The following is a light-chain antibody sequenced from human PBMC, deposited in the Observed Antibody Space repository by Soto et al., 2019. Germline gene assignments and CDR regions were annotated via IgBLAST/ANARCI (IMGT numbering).Light chain of an antibody. J-gene: IGLJ2*01. CDR3: QSYDSSLSGHVV. Sequence: QSVLTQPPSVSGAPGQRVTISCTGSSSNIGAGYDVHWYQQLPGTAPKLLIYGNSNRPSGVPDRFSGSKSGTSASLAITGLQADDGADYYCQSYDSSLSGHVVFGGGTKLTVL. V-gene: IGLV1-40*01. CDR2: GNS. CDR1: SSNIGAGYD.